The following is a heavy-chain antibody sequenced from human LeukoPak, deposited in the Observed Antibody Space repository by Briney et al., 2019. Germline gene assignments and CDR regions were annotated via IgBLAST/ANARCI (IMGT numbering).Heavy chain of an antibody. J-gene: IGHJ6*02. CDR3: AFGDYSYGMDV. CDR1: GGSISSSSYY. V-gene: IGHV4-39*01. Sequence: SETLSLTCTVSGGSISSSSYYWGWIRQPPGKGLEWIGSIYYSGSTYYNPSLKSRVTISVDTSKNQFSLKLSSVTAADTAVYFCAFGDYSYGMDVWGQGTTVTVSS. CDR2: IYYSGST. D-gene: IGHD3-10*01.